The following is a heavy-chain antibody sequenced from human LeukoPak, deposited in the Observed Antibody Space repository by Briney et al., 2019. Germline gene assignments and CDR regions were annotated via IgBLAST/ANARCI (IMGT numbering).Heavy chain of an antibody. Sequence: GGSLRLSCVASGFTVSSNYMSWVRQAPGKGLEWVSVIYSGGSTYYADSVKGRFTISRDNSKNTLYLQMNSLRAEDTAVYYCARGENFDYWGQGTLVTVSS. J-gene: IGHJ4*02. CDR1: GFTVSSNY. V-gene: IGHV3-53*01. CDR2: IYSGGST. CDR3: ARGENFDY.